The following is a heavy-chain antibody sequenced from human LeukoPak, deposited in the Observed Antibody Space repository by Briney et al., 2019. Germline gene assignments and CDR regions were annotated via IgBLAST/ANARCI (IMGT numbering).Heavy chain of an antibody. D-gene: IGHD6-6*01. Sequence: ASVKVSCKASGYTFTSYAMHWVRQAPGQRLEWMGWINAGSGNTKYSQKFQGRVTITRDTSASTAYMELSSLRSEDTAVYYCARAAQARRGDYWGQGTLVTVSS. J-gene: IGHJ4*02. CDR3: ARAAQARRGDY. CDR2: INAGSGNT. V-gene: IGHV1-3*01. CDR1: GYTFTSYA.